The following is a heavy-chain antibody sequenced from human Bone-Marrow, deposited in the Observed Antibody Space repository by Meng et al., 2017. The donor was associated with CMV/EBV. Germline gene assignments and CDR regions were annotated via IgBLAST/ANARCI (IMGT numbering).Heavy chain of an antibody. V-gene: IGHV3-30*04. CDR3: ARDRWRLQAGMDV. CDR2: ISYDGSNK. Sequence: GESLKISCAASGFTFSSYAMHWVRQAPGKGLEWVAVISYDGSNKYYADSVKGRFTISRDNSKNTLYLQMNSLRAEDTAVYYCARDRWRLQAGMDVWGQGNTVTVSS. CDR1: GFTFSSYA. J-gene: IGHJ6*02. D-gene: IGHD4-11*01.